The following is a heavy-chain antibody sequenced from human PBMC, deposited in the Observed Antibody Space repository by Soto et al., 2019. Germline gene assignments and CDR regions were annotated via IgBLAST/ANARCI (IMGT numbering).Heavy chain of an antibody. D-gene: IGHD1-1*01. V-gene: IGHV1-18*04. CDR1: GYTFTSHR. CDR2: ISAYNGDT. CDR3: ARTHWQPDYLAGFDF. Sequence: CKTSGYTFTSHRISCVLWAPVRGLEWMVGISAYNGDTKYAQRVQDRVSMTTDTATATAYIELRSLRFDDTAIYFCARTHWQPDYLAGFDFWGQGTPVTSPQ. J-gene: IGHJ4*02.